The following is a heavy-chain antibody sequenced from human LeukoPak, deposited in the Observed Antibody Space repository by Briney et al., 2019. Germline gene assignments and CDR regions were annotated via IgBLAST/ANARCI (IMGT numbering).Heavy chain of an antibody. J-gene: IGHJ4*02. CDR2: MYPGDSVT. D-gene: IGHD4-23*01. V-gene: IGHV5-51*01. CDR3: GRHLYGGNSAIDY. CDR1: GYSFTSYW. Sequence: DSLKISCKGSGYSFTSYWIGWVRQMPGKGLEWMGIMYPGDSVTRYSPSFQGQVTISVDKSISTAYLQWSSLKASDTAMYYCGRHLYGGNSAIDYWGQGTLVTVSS.